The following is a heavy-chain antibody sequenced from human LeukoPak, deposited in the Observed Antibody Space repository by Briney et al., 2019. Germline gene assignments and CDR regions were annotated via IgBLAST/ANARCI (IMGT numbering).Heavy chain of an antibody. Sequence: QPGRSLRLSCAASRFTFSTFGMHWVRQAPGKGLEWVAVISSDGGNKYYADSVRGRFTISRDNSKDTLYLQMSNLRIEDTAVYYCRAATKFLDYYYDYWGQGTLVTVSS. CDR2: ISSDGGNK. D-gene: IGHD3-22*01. CDR3: RAATKFLDYYYDY. V-gene: IGHV3-30*03. J-gene: IGHJ4*02. CDR1: RFTFSTFG.